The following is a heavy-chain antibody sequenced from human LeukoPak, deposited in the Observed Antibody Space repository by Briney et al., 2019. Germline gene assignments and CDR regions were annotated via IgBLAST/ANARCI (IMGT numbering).Heavy chain of an antibody. CDR1: SGSFSGYH. Sequence: SETLSLTCAVYSGSFSGYHWNWIRQPPGKGLEWLGEINHSGSTNYNPSLKSRVTIPVDTSQNHFSLKLNSVTAADHAGYYLASGLFTYYFDYWGQGTLVTVSS. CDR3: ASGLFTYYFDY. CDR2: INHSGST. J-gene: IGHJ4*02. D-gene: IGHD2-21*01. V-gene: IGHV4-34*01.